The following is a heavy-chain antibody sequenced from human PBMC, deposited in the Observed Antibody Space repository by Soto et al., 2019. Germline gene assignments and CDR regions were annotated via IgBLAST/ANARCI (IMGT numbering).Heavy chain of an antibody. CDR1: VFTFSDYY. J-gene: IGHJ6*01. CDR2: ISSSGSTL. V-gene: IGHV3-11*01. D-gene: IGHD3-3*01. Sequence: VGSLRLSCASSVFTFSDYYMSCVRHSPGKWLESLPYISSSGSTLYYADSVKGRFTLSRDNAKNSLYLQMNSLRAEDTAVYYCARDAKESLFGVVITNYYYYGMDVLGQGTTVSV. CDR3: ARDAKESLFGVVITNYYYYGMDV.